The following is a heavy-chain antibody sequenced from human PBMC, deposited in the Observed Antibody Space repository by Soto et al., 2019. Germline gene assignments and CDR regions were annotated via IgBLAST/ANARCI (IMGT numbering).Heavy chain of an antibody. CDR2: IYYSGST. D-gene: IGHD3-22*01. J-gene: IGHJ4*02. Sequence: KPSETLSLTCTVSGGSISSYYWSWIRQPPGKGLEWIGYIYYSGSTNYNPSLKSRVTISVDTSKNQFSLKLSSVTAADTAVYYCARAVYYYDSSGHFDYWGQGTLVTVSS. CDR3: ARAVYYYDSSGHFDY. V-gene: IGHV4-59*01. CDR1: GGSISSYY.